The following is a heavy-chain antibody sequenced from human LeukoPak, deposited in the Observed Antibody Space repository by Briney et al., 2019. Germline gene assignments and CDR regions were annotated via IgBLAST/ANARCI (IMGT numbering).Heavy chain of an antibody. D-gene: IGHD1-1*01. CDR3: ATGTLENDATFDY. CDR2: ISWNSGSI. J-gene: IGHJ4*02. CDR1: GFTFDDYA. Sequence: PGGSLRLSCAASGFTFDDYAMHWVRQAPGKGLEWVSGISWNSGSIGYADSVKGRFTISRDNAKNSLYLQMNSLRAEDTALYCCATGTLENDATFDYWGQGTLVTVSS. V-gene: IGHV3-9*01.